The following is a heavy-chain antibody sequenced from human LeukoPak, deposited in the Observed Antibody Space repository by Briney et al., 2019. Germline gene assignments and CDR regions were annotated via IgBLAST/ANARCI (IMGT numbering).Heavy chain of an antibody. CDR3: ARDLRVSSGYSRGIDY. CDR1: GGSISSSNW. V-gene: IGHV4-4*02. Sequence: SETLSLTCAVSGGSISSSNWWSWVRQPPGKGLEWIGEIYHSGSTNYNPSLKSRVTISVDKCKNQFSLKLSSVTAADTDVYYCARDLRVSSGYSRGIDYWGQGTLVTVSS. D-gene: IGHD3-22*01. CDR2: IYHSGST. J-gene: IGHJ4*02.